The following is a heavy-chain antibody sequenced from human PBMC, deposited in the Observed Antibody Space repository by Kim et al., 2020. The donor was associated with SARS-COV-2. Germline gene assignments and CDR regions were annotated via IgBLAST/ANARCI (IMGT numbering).Heavy chain of an antibody. CDR1: GGSFSGYY. D-gene: IGHD6-13*01. V-gene: IGHV4-34*01. CDR3: ARGPAGY. CDR2: INHSGST. J-gene: IGHJ4*02. Sequence: SETLSLTCAVYGGSFSGYYWSWIRQPPGKGLEWIGEINHSGSTNYNPSLKSRVTISVDTSKNQFSLKLSSVTAADTAVYYCARGPAGYWGQGTLVTVSS.